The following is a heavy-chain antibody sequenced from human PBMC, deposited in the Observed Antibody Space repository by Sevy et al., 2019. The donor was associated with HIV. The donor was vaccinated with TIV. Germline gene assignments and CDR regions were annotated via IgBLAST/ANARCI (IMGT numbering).Heavy chain of an antibody. V-gene: IGHV3-21*01. CDR3: ARSDGGRAFWRGYYGY. D-gene: IGHD3-3*01. CDR2: ISSSSSYI. Sequence: GGSLRLSCAASGFTFSSYSMNWVRQAPGKGLEWVSSISSSSSYIYYADSVKGRFTISRDNAKNSLYLQMNSLRAEDTAVYYCARSDGGRAFWRGYYGYWGQGTLVTDSS. CDR1: GFTFSSYS. J-gene: IGHJ4*02.